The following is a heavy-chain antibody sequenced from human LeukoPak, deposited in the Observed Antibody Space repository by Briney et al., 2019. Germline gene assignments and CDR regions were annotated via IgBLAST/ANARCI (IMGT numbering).Heavy chain of an antibody. D-gene: IGHD1-26*01. V-gene: IGHV3-30*02. CDR1: GFTFSSYG. Sequence: PGGSLRLSCAASGFTFSSYGMHWVRQAPGKGLEWVAFIRYDGSNKYYADSVKGRFTISRDNSKNTLYLQMNSLRAEDTAVYYCAKGSRFKELLGYYYYYMDVWGKGTTVTISS. J-gene: IGHJ6*03. CDR2: IRYDGSNK. CDR3: AKGSRFKELLGYYYYYMDV.